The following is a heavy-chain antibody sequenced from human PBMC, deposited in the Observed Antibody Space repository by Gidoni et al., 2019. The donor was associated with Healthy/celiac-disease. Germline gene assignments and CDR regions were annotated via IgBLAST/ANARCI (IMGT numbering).Heavy chain of an antibody. CDR3: AREGIAARRVYYYGMDV. D-gene: IGHD6-6*01. CDR2: INAGNGNT. J-gene: IGHJ6*02. CDR1: GYTFTSYA. Sequence: QVQLVQSGAAVKTPGASVTVSCQDSGYTFTSYAMHWVRQAPGQRLEWMGWINAGNGNTKYSQKCQGRVNITRDTSASTAYMELSSLRSEDTAVYYCAREGIAARRVYYYGMDVWGQGTTVTVSS. V-gene: IGHV1-3*01.